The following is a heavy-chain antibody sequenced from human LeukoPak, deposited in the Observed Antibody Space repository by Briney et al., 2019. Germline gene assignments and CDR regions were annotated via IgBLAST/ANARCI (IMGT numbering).Heavy chain of an antibody. CDR3: AKAGSGSYYFFDY. V-gene: IGHV3-74*01. D-gene: IGHD3-10*01. CDR2: INSDGSST. CDR1: GFTFSSYW. J-gene: IGHJ4*02. Sequence: GGSLRLSCAASGFTFSSYWMHWVRQAPGKGLVWVSRINSDGSSTSYADSVKGRFTISRDNAKNTLYLQMNSLRAEDTAVYYCAKAGSGSYYFFDYWGQGTLVTVSS.